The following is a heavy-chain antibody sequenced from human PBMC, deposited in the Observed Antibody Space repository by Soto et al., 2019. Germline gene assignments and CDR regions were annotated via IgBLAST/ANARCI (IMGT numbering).Heavy chain of an antibody. D-gene: IGHD6-19*01. Sequence: SETLSLTCSVSGGSISGSYWSWIRQSPGKGLEWLGYVYYTGSTNYSPSLRSRVSISVDTSKNEFSLRLSSVTAADTAVYFCARSVAVPGAHIDYWGQGTQVTVPS. CDR2: VYYTGST. J-gene: IGHJ4*02. CDR1: GGSISGSY. CDR3: ARSVAVPGAHIDY. V-gene: IGHV4-59*01.